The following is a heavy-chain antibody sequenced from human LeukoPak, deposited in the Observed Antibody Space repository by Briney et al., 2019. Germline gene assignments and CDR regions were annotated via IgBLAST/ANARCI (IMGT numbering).Heavy chain of an antibody. V-gene: IGHV3-30-3*01. CDR3: ARDDDDSSGFGDY. J-gene: IGHJ4*02. Sequence: GGSLRLSCAASGFTFSSYAMHWVRQAPGKGLEWVAVISYDGSNKYYADSVKGRFTISRDNSKNTLYLQMNSLRAEDTAVYYCARDDDDSSGFGDYWGQGTLVIVSS. CDR2: ISYDGSNK. D-gene: IGHD3-22*01. CDR1: GFTFSSYA.